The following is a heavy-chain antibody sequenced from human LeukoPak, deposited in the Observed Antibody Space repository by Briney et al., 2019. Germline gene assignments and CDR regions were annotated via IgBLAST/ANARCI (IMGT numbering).Heavy chain of an antibody. J-gene: IGHJ4*02. CDR2: IIPILGIA. Sequence: SVKVPCKASGGTFSSYTISWVRQAPGQGLEWMGRIIPILGIANYAQKFQGRVTITADKSTSTAYMELSSLRSEDTAVYYCATLLNCSSTSCSNWGQGTLVTVSS. V-gene: IGHV1-69*02. CDR1: GGTFSSYT. CDR3: ATLLNCSSTSCSN. D-gene: IGHD2-2*01.